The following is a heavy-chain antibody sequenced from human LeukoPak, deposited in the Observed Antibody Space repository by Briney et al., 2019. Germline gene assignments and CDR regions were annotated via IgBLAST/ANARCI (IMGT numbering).Heavy chain of an antibody. J-gene: IGHJ4*02. Sequence: SETLSLTCTVSGGSISSSSYYWGWIRQPPGKGLEWIGYIYYSGSTNYNPSLTSRVTISLDTSKNQFSLTLSSVTAADTAVYYCASHSNTAVFFYWGQGILVTVSS. CDR1: GGSISSSSYY. CDR2: IYYSGST. CDR3: ASHSNTAVFFY. V-gene: IGHV4-61*05. D-gene: IGHD5-18*01.